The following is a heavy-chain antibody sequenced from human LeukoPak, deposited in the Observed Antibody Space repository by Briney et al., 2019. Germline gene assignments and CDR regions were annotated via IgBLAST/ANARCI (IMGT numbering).Heavy chain of an antibody. CDR2: INHSGST. CDR1: GGSFSGYY. Sequence: PSETLSLTCAVYGGSFSGYYWSWVRQPPGKGREWIGEINHSGSTNYNPSLKSRVTISVDTSKNQFSLKLSSVTAADTAVYYCAARVRYAAFDYWGQGTLVTVSS. V-gene: IGHV4-34*01. J-gene: IGHJ4*02. CDR3: AARVRYAAFDY. D-gene: IGHD1-1*01.